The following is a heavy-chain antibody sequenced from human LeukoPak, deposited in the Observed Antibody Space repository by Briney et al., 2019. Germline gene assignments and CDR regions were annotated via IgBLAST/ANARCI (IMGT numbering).Heavy chain of an antibody. Sequence: SETLSLTCAVYGGSFSGYYWSWIRQPPGKGLEWIGEINHSGSANYNPSLKSRVTISVDTSKNQFSLKLSSVTAADTAVYYCARYYDSSGYYYVGFWGIDYWGQGTLVTVSS. CDR2: INHSGSA. CDR1: GGSFSGYY. D-gene: IGHD3-22*01. V-gene: IGHV4-34*01. J-gene: IGHJ4*02. CDR3: ARYYDSSGYYYVGFWGIDY.